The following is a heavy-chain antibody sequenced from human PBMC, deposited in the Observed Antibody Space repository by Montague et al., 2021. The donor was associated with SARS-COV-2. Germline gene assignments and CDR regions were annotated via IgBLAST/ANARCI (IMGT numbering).Heavy chain of an antibody. V-gene: IGHV4-34*01. D-gene: IGHD2-2*01. J-gene: IGHJ4*02. CDR1: GGSFGDDH. CDR2: IKQSGRT. Sequence: SETLSLTCAVYGGSFGDDHWSWIRQPPGKGLEWIGDIKQSGRTNYNPSLKSRVTISVDTSKNQFSLKLTSVTAADTAVYFCARGHLSLSRIVVVFASAAYSFDYWGQGALVTVSS. CDR3: ARGHLSLSRIVVVFASAAYSFDY.